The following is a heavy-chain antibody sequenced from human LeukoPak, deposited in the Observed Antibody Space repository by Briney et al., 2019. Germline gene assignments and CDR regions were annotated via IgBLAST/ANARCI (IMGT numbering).Heavy chain of an antibody. J-gene: IGHJ4*02. CDR1: GGSITSRSYY. D-gene: IGHD6-19*01. V-gene: IGHV4-39*01. CDR3: ARGSRSGWYYPLDY. CDR2: IYYSGST. Sequence: SETLSLTCTVSGGSITSRSYYWGWIRQPPGKGLEWIGSIYYSGSTYYNPSLKSRVTISVDTSKNQFSLKLSSVTAADTAVYYCARGSRSGWYYPLDYWGQGTLVTVSS.